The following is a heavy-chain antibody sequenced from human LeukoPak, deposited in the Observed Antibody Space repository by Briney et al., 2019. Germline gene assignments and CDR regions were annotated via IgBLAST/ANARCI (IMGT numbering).Heavy chain of an antibody. CDR3: IVLAVAGTLGFDY. Sequence: GGSLRLSCAASGFTFSSFTMNWVRQTPGKGLEWVSSISSSTRYISYSNSMKGRFTISRDNAKNSLYLQMNSLRAEDTAVYYCIVLAVAGTLGFDYWGQGTLVTVSS. CDR1: GFTFSSFT. CDR2: ISSSTRYI. V-gene: IGHV3-21*01. J-gene: IGHJ4*02. D-gene: IGHD6-19*01.